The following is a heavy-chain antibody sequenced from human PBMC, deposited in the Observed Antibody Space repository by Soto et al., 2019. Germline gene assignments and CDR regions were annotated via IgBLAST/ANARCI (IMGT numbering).Heavy chain of an antibody. D-gene: IGHD2-15*01. CDR1: GDSVSSNSAA. CDR2: TYYRSKWYN. J-gene: IGHJ6*02. Sequence: SQTLSHTCVISGDSVSSNSAAWNWIRQSPSRGLEWLGRTYYRSKWYNDYAVSVKSRITINPDTSKNQFSLQLNSVTPEDTAVYYCARDRGYCSGGSCSNYYYYGMDVWAQGTLVTVSS. V-gene: IGHV6-1*01. CDR3: ARDRGYCSGGSCSNYYYYGMDV.